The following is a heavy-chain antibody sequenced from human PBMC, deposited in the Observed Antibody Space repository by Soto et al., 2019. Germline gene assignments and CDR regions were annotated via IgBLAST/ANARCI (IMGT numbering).Heavy chain of an antibody. V-gene: IGHV1-18*01. D-gene: IGHD2-15*01. CDR3: ATEGYGGKLSEYFQH. J-gene: IGHJ1*01. CDR1: GYTFTSYG. Sequence: QVQLVQSGAEVKKPGASVKVSCKASGYTFTSYGISWVRQAPGQGLEWMGWISAYNGNTNYAQKLQGRVTMTTDTSTSTAYMELRSLRSDDTAVYYGATEGYGGKLSEYFQHWGQGTLVTVSS. CDR2: ISAYNGNT.